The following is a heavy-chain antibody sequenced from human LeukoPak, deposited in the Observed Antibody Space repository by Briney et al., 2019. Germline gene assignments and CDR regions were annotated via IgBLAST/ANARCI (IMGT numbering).Heavy chain of an antibody. D-gene: IGHD3-10*01. CDR3: ANSKFQLWFGELLFTPFDY. Sequence: GGSLRLSCAASGFTFSSYAMHWVRQAPGKGLEWVAVISYADGSKKYYADSVKGRFTISRDNSKNTLYLQMNSLRAEDTAVYYCANSKFQLWFGELLFTPFDYWGQGTLVTVSS. CDR1: GFTFSSYA. V-gene: IGHV3-30*04. J-gene: IGHJ4*02. CDR2: ISYADGSKK.